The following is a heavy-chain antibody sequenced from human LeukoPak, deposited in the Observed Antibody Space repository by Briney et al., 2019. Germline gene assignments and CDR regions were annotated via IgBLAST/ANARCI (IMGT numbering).Heavy chain of an antibody. CDR3: ASTVLYYYDSSGYPSSFDY. J-gene: IGHJ4*02. Sequence: PGGSLRLSCAASGFTVSSNYMSWVRQAPGKGLEWVSVIYSGGSTYYADSVKGRFTISRDNSRNTLYLQMNSLRAEDTAVYYCASTVLYYYDSSGYPSSFDYWGQGTLVTVSS. CDR2: IYSGGST. CDR1: GFTVSSNY. D-gene: IGHD3-22*01. V-gene: IGHV3-66*02.